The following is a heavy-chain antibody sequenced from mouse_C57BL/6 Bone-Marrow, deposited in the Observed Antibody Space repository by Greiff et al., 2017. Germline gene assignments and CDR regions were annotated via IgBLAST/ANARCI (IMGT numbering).Heavy chain of an antibody. D-gene: IGHD2-3*01. J-gene: IGHJ1*03. CDR1: GYTFTGYW. Sequence: VQRVESGAELMKPGASVKLSCKATGYTFTGYWIEWVKQRPGHGLEWIGEILPGSGSTNYNEKFKGKATFTADTSSNPAYMQLSSLTTEDSAIYDCARPRWLGWYFDVWGTGTTVTVSS. V-gene: IGHV1-9*01. CDR2: ILPGSGST. CDR3: ARPRWLGWYFDV.